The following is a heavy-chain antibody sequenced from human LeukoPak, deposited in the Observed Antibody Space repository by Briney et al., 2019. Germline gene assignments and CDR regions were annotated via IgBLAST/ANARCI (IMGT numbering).Heavy chain of an antibody. J-gene: IGHJ4*02. D-gene: IGHD6-6*01. Sequence: GGSLRLSCAASGFTFSSYWMHWVRQAPGKGLVWVSRINTDGSSTSYADSVKGRFTISRDNAKNSLYLQMNSLRAEDTAVYYCARDRPAPGFYFDYWGQGTLVTVSS. CDR1: GFTFSSYW. CDR3: ARDRPAPGFYFDY. CDR2: INTDGSST. V-gene: IGHV3-74*01.